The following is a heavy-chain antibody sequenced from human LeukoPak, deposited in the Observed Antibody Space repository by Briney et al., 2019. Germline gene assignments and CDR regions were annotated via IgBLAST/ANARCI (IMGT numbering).Heavy chain of an antibody. D-gene: IGHD2-2*01. V-gene: IGHV4-59*12. Sequence: SETLSLTCTVSGGSISGYYWSWIRQPPRKGLEWIGNTYYSGGTNYNPSVKSRVTISVDTSKNQFSLNLSSVTAADTAVYCCARGTSRYFDYWGQGILVTVSP. J-gene: IGHJ4*02. CDR2: TYYSGGT. CDR1: GGSISGYY. CDR3: ARGTSRYFDY.